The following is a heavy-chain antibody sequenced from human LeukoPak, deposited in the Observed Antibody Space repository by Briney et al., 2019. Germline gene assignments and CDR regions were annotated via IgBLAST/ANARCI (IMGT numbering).Heavy chain of an antibody. D-gene: IGHD6-19*01. CDR3: ATHTVADLLFDY. CDR1: GFTFSSYA. CDR2: ISYDGSNK. J-gene: IGHJ4*02. V-gene: IGHV3-30*04. Sequence: GGSLRLSCAASGFTFSSYAMHWVRQAPGKGLEWVAVISYDGSNKYYADSVKGRFTISRDNSKNTLYLQMNSLRAEDTAVYYCATHTVADLLFDYWGQGTLVTVSS.